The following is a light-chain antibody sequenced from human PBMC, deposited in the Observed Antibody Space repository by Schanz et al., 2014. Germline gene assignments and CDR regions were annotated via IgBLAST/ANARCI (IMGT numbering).Light chain of an antibody. CDR3: QAWDSSTFVV. V-gene: IGLV3-1*01. Sequence: SYELTQPPSVSVSPGQTASITCSGDQLGYKYASWYQQKPGQSPVLVIYQHTKRPSGIPERFSGSNSGNTATLTISGTQAMDEADYYCQAWDSSTFVVFGGGTKLTVL. J-gene: IGLJ2*01. CDR2: QHT. CDR1: QLGYKY.